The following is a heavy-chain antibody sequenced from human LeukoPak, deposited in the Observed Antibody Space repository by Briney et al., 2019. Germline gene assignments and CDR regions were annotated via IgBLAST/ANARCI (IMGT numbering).Heavy chain of an antibody. CDR1: GFTFSDYG. D-gene: IGHD3-22*01. CDR3: AKDRYYYDSSGYPYYFDY. CDR2: ISGSGGRT. Sequence: GSLRLSCAASGFTFSDYGMTWVRQAPGKGLEWVSTISGSGGRTYYADSVKGRFTISRDNSKNTLYLQMNSLRAEDTAVYYCAKDRYYYDSSGYPYYFDYWGQGTLVTVSS. V-gene: IGHV3-23*01. J-gene: IGHJ4*02.